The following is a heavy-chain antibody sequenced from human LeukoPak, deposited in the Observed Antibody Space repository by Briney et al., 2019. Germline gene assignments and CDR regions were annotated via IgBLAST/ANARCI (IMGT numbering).Heavy chain of an antibody. D-gene: IGHD2-2*01. CDR1: GGTFSSYT. CDR2: IIPILGIA. V-gene: IGHV1-69*02. Sequence: ASVKVSCKASGGTFSSYTISWVRQAPGQGLEWMGRIIPILGIANYAQKFQGRVTITADKSTSTAYMELSSLRSEDTAVYYCARGPPCSSTSCVYYYYYMDVWGKGTTVTVSS. J-gene: IGHJ6*03. CDR3: ARGPPCSSTSCVYYYYYMDV.